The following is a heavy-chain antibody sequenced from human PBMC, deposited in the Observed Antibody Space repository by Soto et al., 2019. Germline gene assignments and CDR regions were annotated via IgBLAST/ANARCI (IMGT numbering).Heavy chain of an antibody. CDR3: AKGLIYGDVAFDI. Sequence: EVQLLESGGGLVQPGGSLRLSCAASGFTFSSYAMSWVRQAPGKGLEWVSAISGSGGSTYNADSVKGRFTISRDNSKNSLYLQMNSLRAEDTAVYYCAKGLIYGDVAFDIWGQGTMVTVSS. V-gene: IGHV3-23*01. CDR1: GFTFSSYA. D-gene: IGHD4-17*01. J-gene: IGHJ3*02. CDR2: ISGSGGST.